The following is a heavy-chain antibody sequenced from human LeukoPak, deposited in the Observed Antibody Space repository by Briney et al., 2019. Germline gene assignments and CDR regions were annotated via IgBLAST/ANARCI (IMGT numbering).Heavy chain of an antibody. V-gene: IGHV1-2*04. CDR2: INPNSGGT. CDR1: EYTFTGYY. Sequence: RASVKVSCKASEYTFTGYYIHWVRQAPGQGLEWMGWINPNSGGTYYAQKLQGWVTMTRDTSISTAYMELSRLRSDDTGVYYCARDGRAYYDILTGYYHFDYWGQGTLVTVSS. CDR3: ARDGRAYYDILTGYYHFDY. D-gene: IGHD3-9*01. J-gene: IGHJ4*02.